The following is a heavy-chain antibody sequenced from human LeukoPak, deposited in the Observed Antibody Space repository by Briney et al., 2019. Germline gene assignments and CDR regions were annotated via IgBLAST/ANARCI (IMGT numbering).Heavy chain of an antibody. Sequence: SETLSLTCTASGGSISSYYWSWIRQSPEKGLEWIGYIYFSGATNYNPSLKSRVTISVDTSKNQFSLKLSSVTAADTAVYYCAREDPQTTVPEGLDVWGQGTTVTVSS. J-gene: IGHJ6*02. CDR3: AREDPQTTVPEGLDV. CDR2: IYFSGAT. D-gene: IGHD4-17*01. CDR1: GGSISSYY. V-gene: IGHV4-59*01.